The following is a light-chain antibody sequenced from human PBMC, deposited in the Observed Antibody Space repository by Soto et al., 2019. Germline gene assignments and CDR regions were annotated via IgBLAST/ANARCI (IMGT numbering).Light chain of an antibody. CDR3: SAHSRLTDVI. Sequence: QSVLTQPPSVSGAPGQRVTISCTGSSSNIGAGYDVHWYQQHPGTAPRLLIYSATHRPSGVPERFSGSRSGNTASLIISGLQAEDEADYYCSAHSRLTDVIFGGGTKVTVL. CDR1: SSNIGAGYD. J-gene: IGLJ2*01. V-gene: IGLV1-40*01. CDR2: SAT.